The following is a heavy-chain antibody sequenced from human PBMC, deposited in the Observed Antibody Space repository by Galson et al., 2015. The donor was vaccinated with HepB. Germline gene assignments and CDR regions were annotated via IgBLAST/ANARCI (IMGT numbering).Heavy chain of an antibody. CDR3: ARHFGGSYYDSSGQTTAGNY. CDR2: TYYRSKWFY. J-gene: IGHJ4*02. Sequence: CAISGDSVSSNSAAWNRIRQSPSRGLEWLGRTYYRSKWFYNYAVSVKSRITINPDTSKNQFSLRLRSVTAADTAVYYCARHFGGSYYDSSGQTTAGNYWGQGTLVTVSS. D-gene: IGHD3-22*01. V-gene: IGHV6-1*01. CDR1: GDSVSSNSAA.